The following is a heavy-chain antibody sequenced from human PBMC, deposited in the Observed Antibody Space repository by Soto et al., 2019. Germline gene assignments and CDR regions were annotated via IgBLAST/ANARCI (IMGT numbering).Heavy chain of an antibody. CDR1: GFTFDDYA. V-gene: IGHV3-9*01. CDR3: AKGALLHSSGWYYFDY. CDR2: ISWNSGSI. J-gene: IGHJ4*02. Sequence: EVQLVESGGGLVQPGRSLRLSCAASGFTFDDYAMHWVRQAPGKGLEWVSGISWNSGSIGYADSVKGRFTISRDNAKNPLYLQMNSLRAEDTALYYCAKGALLHSSGWYYFDYWGQGTLVTVSS. D-gene: IGHD6-19*01.